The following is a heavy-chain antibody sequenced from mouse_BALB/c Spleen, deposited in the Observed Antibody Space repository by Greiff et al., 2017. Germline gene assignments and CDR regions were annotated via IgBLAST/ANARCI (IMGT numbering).Heavy chain of an antibody. D-gene: IGHD2-14*01. CDR3: ARPYYRYDGYAMDY. CDR2: INPYNDGT. V-gene: IGHV1-14*01. J-gene: IGHJ4*01. Sequence: VQLKQSGPELVKPGASVKMSCKASGYTFTSYVMHWVKQKPGQGLEWIGYINPYNDGTKYNEKFKGKATLTSDKSSSTAYMELSSLTSEDSAVYYCARPYYRYDGYAMDYWGQGTSVTVSS. CDR1: GYTFTSYV.